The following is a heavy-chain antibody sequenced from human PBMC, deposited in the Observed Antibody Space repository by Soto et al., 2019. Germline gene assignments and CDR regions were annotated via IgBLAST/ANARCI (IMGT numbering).Heavy chain of an antibody. D-gene: IGHD1-26*01. CDR2: IWFDGSNK. CDR1: GFTFDTYG. CDR3: ARAVGPFDY. J-gene: IGHJ4*02. Sequence: QVHLVESGGGVVQPGRSLRLSCAASGFTFDTYGMHWVRQAPGKGLDWVAVIWFDGSNKYYADSVKGRFTISRDNSKSTLHLQMNSLRAEDTAVYYCARAVGPFDYWGQGTLVTVSS. V-gene: IGHV3-33*01.